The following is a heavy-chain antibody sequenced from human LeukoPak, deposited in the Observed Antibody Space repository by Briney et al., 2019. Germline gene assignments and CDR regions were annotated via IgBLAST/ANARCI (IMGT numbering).Heavy chain of an antibody. J-gene: IGHJ6*03. V-gene: IGHV1-8*01. CDR3: ARFHCSGGSCYSGTYYYMDV. Sequence: GASVTVSCKASGYTFTIYDINWVRQATGQGLEWMGWMNPNSGNTGYAQKFQGRVTMTRNTSISTAYMELSSLRSEDTAVYYCARFHCSGGSCYSGTYYYMDVWGKGTTVTVSS. CDR2: MNPNSGNT. D-gene: IGHD2-15*01. CDR1: GYTFTIYD.